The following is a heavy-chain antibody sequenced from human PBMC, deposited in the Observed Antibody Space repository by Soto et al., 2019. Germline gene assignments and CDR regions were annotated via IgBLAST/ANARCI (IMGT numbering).Heavy chain of an antibody. J-gene: IGHJ4*02. V-gene: IGHV3-23*01. CDR1: GFTFSSYT. CDR2: ISGSGSST. D-gene: IGHD7-27*01. Sequence: EVQLLESGGGLVEPGGSRRLSCAASGFTFSSYTMSWVRQAPGKGLEWVSTISGSGSSTYSADSVKGRFTISRDNSKNTLYLQMNSLRVEDTAICYCAKAWGIDYWGQGTLVTVSS. CDR3: AKAWGIDY.